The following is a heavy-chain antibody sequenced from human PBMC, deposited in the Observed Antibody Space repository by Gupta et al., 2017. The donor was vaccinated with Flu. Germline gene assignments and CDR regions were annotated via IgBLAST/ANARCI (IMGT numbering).Heavy chain of an antibody. CDR2: VNPYTGRT. Sequence: QVQLAQSGAEVRKPGASVKVSCEAAGYPFVDYYVHWVRQAPGQGPEWMGWVNPYTGRTNYAQRFQGRVTMTTDTSITTAYMELSSLTSDDTAFYYCARAPSIAGWYFDLWGRGTLVTVSS. V-gene: IGHV1-2*02. J-gene: IGHJ2*01. D-gene: IGHD2/OR15-2a*01. CDR1: GYPFVDYY. CDR3: ARAPSIAGWYFDL.